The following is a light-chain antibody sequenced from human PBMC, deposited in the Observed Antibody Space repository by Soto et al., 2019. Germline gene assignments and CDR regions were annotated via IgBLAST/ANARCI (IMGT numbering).Light chain of an antibody. J-gene: IGLJ2*01. CDR3: QTWGIGIRV. Sequence: QPVLTQSPSASASPGASVKLTCTLSSRHNTYAIAWYQHQPEKGPRYLMKVDTDGSHFKADGIPDRFSGSSSGAERCLTISSLQSEDEADYYCQTWGIGIRVFGGGTKLTVL. CDR2: VDTDGSH. V-gene: IGLV4-69*02. CDR1: SRHNTYA.